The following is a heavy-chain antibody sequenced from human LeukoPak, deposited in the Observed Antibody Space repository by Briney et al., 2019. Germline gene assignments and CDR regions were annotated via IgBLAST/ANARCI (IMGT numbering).Heavy chain of an antibody. CDR3: AREYGSGAQWFDP. D-gene: IGHD3-10*01. V-gene: IGHV4-30-4*01. Sequence: SETLSLTCTVSGGSISSGDYYWSWIRQPPGKGLERIGYIYYSGSTYYNPSLKSRVTISVDTSKNQFSLKLSSVTAADTAVYYCAREYGSGAQWFDPWGQGTLVTVSS. J-gene: IGHJ5*02. CDR1: GGSISSGDYY. CDR2: IYYSGST.